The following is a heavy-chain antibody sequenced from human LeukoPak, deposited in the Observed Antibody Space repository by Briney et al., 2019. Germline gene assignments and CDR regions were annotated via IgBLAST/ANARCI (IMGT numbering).Heavy chain of an antibody. J-gene: IGHJ6*04. Sequence: SETLSLTCAVYGGSFSGYYWSWIRQPPGKGLEWIGEIKHSGSTNYNPSLKSRVTISVDTSKNQFSLKLSSVTAADTAVYYCARIGCSGGSCYLNYYYGMDVWGKGTTVTVSS. D-gene: IGHD2-15*01. V-gene: IGHV4-34*01. CDR2: IKHSGST. CDR1: GGSFSGYY. CDR3: ARIGCSGGSCYLNYYYGMDV.